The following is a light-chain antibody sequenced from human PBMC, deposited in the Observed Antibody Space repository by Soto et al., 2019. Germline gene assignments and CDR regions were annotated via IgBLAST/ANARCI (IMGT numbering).Light chain of an antibody. CDR2: GTS. J-gene: IGKJ4*01. CDR1: QSVSSNY. Sequence: EIVLTQSPGTVSLSPGERATLSCRASQSVSSNYLAWYQQKPGQAPRLLIYGTSTRATGIPDRFSGSGSGTDFTLTISRLEPEDFAVYYCQQYNNWPLTFGGGTKVEIK. CDR3: QQYNNWPLT. V-gene: IGKV3-20*01.